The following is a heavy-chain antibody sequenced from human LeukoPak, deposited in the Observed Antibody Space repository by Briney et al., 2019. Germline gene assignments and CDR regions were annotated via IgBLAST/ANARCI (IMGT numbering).Heavy chain of an antibody. Sequence: ASVKVSCKASGYTFTSYDINWVRQATGQGLEWMGRMNPNSGNTGYAQKFQGRVTMTRNTSISTAYMELSSLRSEDTAVYYCASQAPVTAISDAFDIWGQGTMVTVSS. V-gene: IGHV1-8*01. CDR1: GYTFTSYD. CDR2: MNPNSGNT. D-gene: IGHD2-21*02. J-gene: IGHJ3*02. CDR3: ASQAPVTAISDAFDI.